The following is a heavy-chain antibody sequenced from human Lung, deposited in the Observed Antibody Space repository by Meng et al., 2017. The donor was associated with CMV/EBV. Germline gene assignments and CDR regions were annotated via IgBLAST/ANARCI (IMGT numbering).Heavy chain of an antibody. CDR2: ISGSGGST. Sequence: GESLKISCAASGFTFSSYAMSWVRQAPGKGLEWVSAISGSGGSTYYADSVKGRFTISRDNSKNTLYLQMNSLRAEDTAVYYCAKDKIFGVTLDYWGQGTLVTFSS. D-gene: IGHD3-3*01. J-gene: IGHJ4*02. CDR3: AKDKIFGVTLDY. V-gene: IGHV3-23*01. CDR1: GFTFSSYA.